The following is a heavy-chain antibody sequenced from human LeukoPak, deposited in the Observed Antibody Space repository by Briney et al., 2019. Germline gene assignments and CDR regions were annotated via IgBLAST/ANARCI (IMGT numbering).Heavy chain of an antibody. J-gene: IGHJ6*03. CDR2: INRSGST. Sequence: SETLSLTCAVYGGSFSGYYWSWIRQPPGKGLEWIGEINRSGSTNYNPSLKSRVTISVDTSKNQFSLKMSSVTAADTAVYCCARGIDFWSGYYMYYYYYMDVWGKGTTVTVSS. D-gene: IGHD3-3*01. CDR3: ARGIDFWSGYYMYYYYYMDV. V-gene: IGHV4-34*01. CDR1: GGSFSGYY.